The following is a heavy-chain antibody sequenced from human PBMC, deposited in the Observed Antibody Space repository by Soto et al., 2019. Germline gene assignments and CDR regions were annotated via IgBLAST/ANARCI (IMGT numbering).Heavy chain of an antibody. Sequence: QVQLVQSGAEVKKPGASVKVSCKASGYTFSNYAFSWVRQAPGQGLEWMGWVKAYNGNTNYPQNYRGRDTKTTNNSTSTAYTELRSLRSDDTAVYYCARTETYYYDSSGLDYWGQGTLVTVSS. CDR3: ARTETYYYDSSGLDY. D-gene: IGHD3-22*01. CDR1: GYTFSNYA. CDR2: VKAYNGNT. J-gene: IGHJ4*02. V-gene: IGHV1-18*01.